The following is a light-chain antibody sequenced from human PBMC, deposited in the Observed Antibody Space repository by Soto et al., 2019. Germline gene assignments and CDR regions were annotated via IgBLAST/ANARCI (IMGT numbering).Light chain of an antibody. Sequence: EIVMTQSPATLSVSPGEGATLSCRASQSVRSNLAWYRQKPGQAHSLLIYGASTSASGIPAKFSASGSGTEFTLTISSLQSEDFAVYYCQQYNNWPYTFGQGTRLEIK. CDR2: GAS. CDR1: QSVRSN. CDR3: QQYNNWPYT. J-gene: IGKJ2*01. V-gene: IGKV3-15*01.